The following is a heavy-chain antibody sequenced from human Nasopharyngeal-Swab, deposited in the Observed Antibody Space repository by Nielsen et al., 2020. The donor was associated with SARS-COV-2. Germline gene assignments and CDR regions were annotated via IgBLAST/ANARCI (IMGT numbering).Heavy chain of an antibody. V-gene: IGHV4-59*08. CDR1: GGSISSYY. CDR2: IYYSGST. D-gene: IGHD3-16*01. Sequence: SETLSLTCTVSGGSISSYYWSWIRQPPGKGLEWIGYIYYSGSTNYNPSLKSRVTISVDTSKNQFSLKLSSVTAADTAVYYCARLGGGGYYYYYYMDVWGKGTTVTVSS. J-gene: IGHJ6*03. CDR3: ARLGGGGYYYYYYMDV.